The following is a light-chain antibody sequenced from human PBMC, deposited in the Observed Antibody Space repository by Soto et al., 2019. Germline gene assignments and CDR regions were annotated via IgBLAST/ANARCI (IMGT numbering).Light chain of an antibody. Sequence: QSVLTQPPSVSGAPGQRVTISCTGSSSNIGAGYEVHWYQQLPGTAPKLLIYGNSNRPSGVPDRFSGSKSGTSASLAITGLQAEDEADYYCQSYDSSLSVYVVFGGGTKVTVL. J-gene: IGLJ2*01. CDR1: SSNIGAGYE. CDR3: QSYDSSLSVYVV. CDR2: GNS. V-gene: IGLV1-40*01.